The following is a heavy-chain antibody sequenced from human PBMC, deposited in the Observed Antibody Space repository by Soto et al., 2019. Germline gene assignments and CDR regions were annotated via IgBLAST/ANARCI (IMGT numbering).Heavy chain of an antibody. J-gene: IGHJ6*02. Sequence: EVQLVESGGGLVKPGGSLRLYCAASGFTFSSYSMNWVRQAPGKGLEWVSSISSSSSYIYYADSVKGRFTISRDNAKNSLYLQMNSLRAEDTAVYYCARKSIAAAGKVYRYYGMDVWGQGTTVTVSS. D-gene: IGHD6-13*01. CDR3: ARKSIAAAGKVYRYYGMDV. V-gene: IGHV3-21*01. CDR2: ISSSSSYI. CDR1: GFTFSSYS.